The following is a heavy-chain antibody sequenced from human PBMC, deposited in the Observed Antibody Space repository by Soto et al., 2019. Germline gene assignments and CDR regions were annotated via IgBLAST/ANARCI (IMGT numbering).Heavy chain of an antibody. D-gene: IGHD6-19*01. V-gene: IGHV1-69*12. CDR1: GGTFSNYA. J-gene: IGHJ6*02. CDR3: ARVEAVAGLYNYPGLDV. CDR2: IVPIFGTT. Sequence: QVQLVQSGAEVKKPGSAVKVSCKVSGGTFSNYAIDWVRLAPGHGLEWMGGIVPIFGTTYYTQKFQGRATIIADDSTTTGNLEMSSLRFEDKAMYYCARVEAVAGLYNYPGLDVWGQGTAVTVSS.